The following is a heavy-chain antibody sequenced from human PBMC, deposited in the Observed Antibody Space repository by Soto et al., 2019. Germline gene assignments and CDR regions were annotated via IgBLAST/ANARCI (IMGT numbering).Heavy chain of an antibody. CDR3: VRDKDSGSYTRAAFDM. CDR1: GGTFSTYG. J-gene: IGHJ3*02. V-gene: IGHV1-69*01. Sequence: QVRLVQSGAEVRKPGSSVKVSCKAAGGTFSTYGISWVRQARGQGLEWMGGVVPMMGAANYAQRFQDRVTITADESTSTAYMDLSSLRSEDTAVYYCVRDKDSGSYTRAAFDMWGQGTMVTVSS. D-gene: IGHD1-26*01. CDR2: VVPMMGAA.